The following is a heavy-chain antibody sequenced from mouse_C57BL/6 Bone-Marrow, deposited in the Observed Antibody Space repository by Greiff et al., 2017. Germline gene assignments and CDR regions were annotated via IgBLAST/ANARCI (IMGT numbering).Heavy chain of an antibody. Sequence: EVKLMESGGGLVQPGGSLKLSCAASGFTFSDYYMYWVRQTPEKRLEWVAYISNGGGRTSYPDTVKGRFTISRDNAKSTLYLQMRRLKSEDTAMYYCARHYGNFAWFAYWGKGTLVTVSA. D-gene: IGHD2-1*01. J-gene: IGHJ3*01. V-gene: IGHV5-12*01. CDR3: ARHYGNFAWFAY. CDR2: ISNGGGRT. CDR1: GFTFSDYY.